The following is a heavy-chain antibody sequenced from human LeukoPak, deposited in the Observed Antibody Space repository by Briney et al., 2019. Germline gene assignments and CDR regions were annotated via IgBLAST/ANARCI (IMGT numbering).Heavy chain of an antibody. Sequence: PGGSLRLSCAASGFTFSSYAMSWVRQAPGKGLEWVSAISGSGGSTYYADSVKGRFTISRDNSKNTLYLQMNSLRAEDTAVYYCAKGYRPWDSSSSNWFDPWGQGTLVTVSS. CDR1: GFTFSSYA. V-gene: IGHV3-23*01. CDR2: ISGSGGST. CDR3: AKGYRPWDSSSSNWFDP. J-gene: IGHJ5*02. D-gene: IGHD6-6*01.